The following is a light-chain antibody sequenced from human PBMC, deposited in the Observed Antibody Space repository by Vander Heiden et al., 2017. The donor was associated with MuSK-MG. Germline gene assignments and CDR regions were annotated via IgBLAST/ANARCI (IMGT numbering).Light chain of an antibody. CDR2: GAS. V-gene: IGKV3-20*01. CDR1: QSVSSSY. CDR3: QQYGSSPFT. J-gene: IGKJ3*01. Sequence: EIVLTQSPGTLSLSPGERATLSCRASQSVSSSYLAWYQQKPGQAPRLLFYGASSRATGIPDRFSGSGSGTDFTLTISRLEAEDFAVYYCQQYGSSPFTFGPGTKVDIK.